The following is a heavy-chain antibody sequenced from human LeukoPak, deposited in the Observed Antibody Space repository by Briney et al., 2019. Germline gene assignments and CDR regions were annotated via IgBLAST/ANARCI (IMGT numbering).Heavy chain of an antibody. CDR3: ARWRIQQWPQPLYFDY. Sequence: ASVNVSCKASGYTFTVYYMHWVRQAPGQGLEWMGWINPNSGGTNYPQKFQGRVTMTRDTSISTAYMELSRLRSDDTAVYYCARWRIQQWPQPLYFDYWGQGTLVTVSS. CDR1: GYTFTVYY. J-gene: IGHJ4*02. D-gene: IGHD5-18*01. CDR2: INPNSGGT. V-gene: IGHV1-2*02.